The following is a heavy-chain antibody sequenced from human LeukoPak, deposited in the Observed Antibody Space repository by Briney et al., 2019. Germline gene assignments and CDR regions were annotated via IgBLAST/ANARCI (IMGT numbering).Heavy chain of an antibody. J-gene: IGHJ3*02. D-gene: IGHD3-22*01. V-gene: IGHV1-69*13. CDR1: GGTFSSYA. CDR2: IIPIFGTA. Sequence: SVKVSXKASGGTFSSYAISWVRQAPGQGLEWMGGIIPIFGTANYAQKFQGRVTITADESTSTAYMELSSLRSEDTAVYYCATNYYDSSGYYLDAFDIWGQGTMVTVSS. CDR3: ATNYYDSSGYYLDAFDI.